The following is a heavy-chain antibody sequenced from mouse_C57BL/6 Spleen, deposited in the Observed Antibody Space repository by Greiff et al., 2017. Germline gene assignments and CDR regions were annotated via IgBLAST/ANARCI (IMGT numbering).Heavy chain of an antibody. CDR1: GFTFTDYY. CDR2: ISHKANGYTT. D-gene: IGHD1-1*01. CDR3: ARSYYGSSYGAMDY. Sequence: EVQLMESGGGLVQPGGSLSLSCAASGFTFTDYYMSWVRQPPGKALEWLGFISHKANGYTTEYSASVKGRFTISRDNSQSILYLQMNALRGEDSAAYYCARSYYGSSYGAMDYWGQGTSVTVSS. V-gene: IGHV7-3*01. J-gene: IGHJ4*01.